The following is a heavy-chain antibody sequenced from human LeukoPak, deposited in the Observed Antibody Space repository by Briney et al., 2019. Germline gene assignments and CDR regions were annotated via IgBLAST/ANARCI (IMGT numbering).Heavy chain of an antibody. CDR1: GGTFSSYA. Sequence: ASVKVSCKASGGTFSSYAISWVRQAPGQGLEWMGWINPNSGGTNYAQKFQGRVTMTRDTSISTAYMELSRLRSDDTAVYYCARGGGYCSSTSCYYAFDIWGQGTMVTVSS. V-gene: IGHV1-2*02. D-gene: IGHD2-2*01. CDR2: INPNSGGT. CDR3: ARGGGYCSSTSCYYAFDI. J-gene: IGHJ3*02.